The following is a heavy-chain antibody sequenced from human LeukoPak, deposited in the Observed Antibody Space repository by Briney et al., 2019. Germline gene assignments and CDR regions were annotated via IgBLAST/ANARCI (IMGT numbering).Heavy chain of an antibody. Sequence: PSETLSLTCTVSGGSISSYYWGWIRQPPGKGLEWIGSIYHSGSTYYNPSLKSRVTISVDTSKNQFSLKLSSVTAVDTAVYYCARVGITAMVTYYFDYWGQGTLVTVSS. D-gene: IGHD5-18*01. J-gene: IGHJ4*02. CDR2: IYHSGST. CDR1: GGSISSYY. V-gene: IGHV4-38-2*02. CDR3: ARVGITAMVTYYFDY.